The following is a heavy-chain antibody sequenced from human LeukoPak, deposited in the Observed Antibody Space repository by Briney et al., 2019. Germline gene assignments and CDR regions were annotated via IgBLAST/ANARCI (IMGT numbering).Heavy chain of an antibody. CDR1: GFFFSSYA. CDR2: ITGNDGST. Sequence: GGSLRLSCAASGFFFSSYAMGWVRQAPGKGLEWVSSITGNDGSTYHADSVKGRFTISRDNSRNTLYLQMNSLRAEDTAVYDCAKDRSGSYSQGLDYWGQGTLVTVSS. V-gene: IGHV3-23*01. J-gene: IGHJ4*02. CDR3: AKDRSGSYSQGLDY. D-gene: IGHD1-26*01.